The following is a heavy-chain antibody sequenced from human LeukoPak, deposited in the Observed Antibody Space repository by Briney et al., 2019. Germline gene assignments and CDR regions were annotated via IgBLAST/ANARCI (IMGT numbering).Heavy chain of an antibody. J-gene: IGHJ4*02. CDR3: TTDSNFRVWGSYLTYYFDY. V-gene: IGHV3-30*03. CDR1: GFTFNNYG. CDR2: ISYDGRNI. D-gene: IGHD3-16*02. Sequence: GKSLRLSCAASGFTFNNYGMHWVRQAPGKGLEWVAVISYDGRNIHYPDSVKGRFTISRDISTDTLWLQMDSLRTEDTAVYYCTTDSNFRVWGSYLTYYFDYWGQGTLVTVSS.